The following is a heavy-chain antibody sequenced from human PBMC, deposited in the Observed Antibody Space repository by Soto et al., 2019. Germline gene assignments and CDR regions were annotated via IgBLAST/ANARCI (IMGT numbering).Heavy chain of an antibody. Sequence: PGGSLRLSCAASGFTFSSYSVNWVRQAPGKGLEWVSSVSSSGSYISYADSVKGRFTISRDNAKNSLYLQMNSLRAEDTAVYYCANGDYSNDYWGQGTLVTVSS. CDR1: GFTFSSYS. J-gene: IGHJ4*02. CDR2: VSSSGSYI. CDR3: ANGDYSNDY. V-gene: IGHV3-21*01. D-gene: IGHD4-17*01.